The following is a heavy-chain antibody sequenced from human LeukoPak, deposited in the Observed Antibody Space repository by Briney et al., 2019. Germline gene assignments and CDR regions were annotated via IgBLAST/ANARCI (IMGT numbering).Heavy chain of an antibody. J-gene: IGHJ4*02. Sequence: ASVKVSCKASGYTFTSYYMHWVRQAPGQGLEWMGIINPSGGSTSYAQKFQGRVTMTRDTSTSTVYMEQSSLRSEDTAVYYCASSGHVDTAMEQWGQGTLVTVSS. D-gene: IGHD5-18*01. CDR2: INPSGGST. CDR3: ASSGHVDTAMEQ. V-gene: IGHV1-46*01. CDR1: GYTFTSYY.